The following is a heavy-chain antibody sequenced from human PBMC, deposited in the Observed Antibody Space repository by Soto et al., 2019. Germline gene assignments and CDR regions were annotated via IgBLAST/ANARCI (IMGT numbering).Heavy chain of an antibody. CDR3: AREGPLYYDILTGYYNLDY. Sequence: RYWAHQYKGQRLEWMGWINAGNGNTKYSQKFQGRVTITRDTSASTAYMEMSSLRSEDTAVYYCAREGPLYYDILTGYYNLDYWRQRTLVTVSS. D-gene: IGHD3-9*01. V-gene: IGHV1-3*01. J-gene: IGHJ4*02. CDR2: INAGNGNT.